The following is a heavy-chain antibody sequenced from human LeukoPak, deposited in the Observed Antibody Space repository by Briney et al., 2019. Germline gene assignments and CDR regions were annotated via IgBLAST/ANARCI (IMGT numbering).Heavy chain of an antibody. D-gene: IGHD1-26*01. CDR3: ARVGGSYWGWFDP. Sequence: GGSLRLSCAASGFTFSSYWMNWVRQAPGKGLEWVANIKQYGSEKYYVDSVKGRLTISRDNAKNSLYLQMNSLRAEDTAVYYCARVGGSYWGWFDPWGQGTLVTVSS. J-gene: IGHJ5*02. V-gene: IGHV3-7*01. CDR2: IKQYGSEK. CDR1: GFTFSSYW.